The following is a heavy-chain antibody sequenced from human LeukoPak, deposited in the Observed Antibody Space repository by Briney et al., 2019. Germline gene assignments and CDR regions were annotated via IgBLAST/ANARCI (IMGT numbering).Heavy chain of an antibody. J-gene: IGHJ6*02. Sequence: SETLSLTCTVSGGSISSSSYYWGWIRQPPGKGLEWIGSIYYSGSTYYNPSLKSRVTISVDTSKNQFSLKLSSVTAADTAVYYCARGSYGSGSPPGFDYYGMDVWGQGTTVTVSS. D-gene: IGHD3-10*01. V-gene: IGHV4-39*01. CDR1: GGSISSSSYY. CDR2: IYYSGST. CDR3: ARGSYGSGSPPGFDYYGMDV.